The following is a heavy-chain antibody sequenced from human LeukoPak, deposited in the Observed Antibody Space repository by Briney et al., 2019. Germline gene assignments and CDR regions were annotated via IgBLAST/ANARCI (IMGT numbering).Heavy chain of an antibody. CDR3: AARYCSNVVCYPLDY. V-gene: IGHV3-13*01. CDR1: GFTFSSYD. Sequence: PGGSLRLSCAASGFTFSSYDMHWVRHPPGKGLEWVSAIGTSDDTYYPDSVKGRFTISREDAKNSLYLQMNSLRAGDTAVYYCAARYCSNVVCYPLDYWGQGFLVTVSS. CDR2: IGTSDDT. J-gene: IGHJ4*02. D-gene: IGHD2-8*01.